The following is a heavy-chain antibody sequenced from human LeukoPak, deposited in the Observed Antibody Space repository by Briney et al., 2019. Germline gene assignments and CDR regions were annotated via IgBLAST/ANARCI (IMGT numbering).Heavy chain of an antibody. Sequence: GASVTVSCKTSGYAFTGYYIHWVRQAPGQGLERMGRINPHNGGTNHAQKFQGRVTMTRDTSISTAYMELSRLRSDDTAMYYCARGQRITIFGVVYFDYWGQGTLVTVSS. V-gene: IGHV1-2*06. CDR2: INPHNGGT. D-gene: IGHD3-3*01. CDR3: ARGQRITIFGVVYFDY. CDR1: GYAFTGYY. J-gene: IGHJ4*02.